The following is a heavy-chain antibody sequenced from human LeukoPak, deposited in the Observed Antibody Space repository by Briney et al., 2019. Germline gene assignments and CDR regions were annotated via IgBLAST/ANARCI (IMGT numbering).Heavy chain of an antibody. CDR1: GFTFDDYA. CDR2: ISWNSGSI. D-gene: IGHD2/OR15-2a*01. Sequence: GGSLRLSCAASGFTFDDYAMHWVRQAPGKGLEWVSGISWNSGSIGYADSVKGRFTISRDNAKNSLYLQMNSLRAEDTALYYCAKDISPVFSLRDYWGQGTLVTVSS. V-gene: IGHV3-9*01. CDR3: AKDISPVFSLRDY. J-gene: IGHJ4*02.